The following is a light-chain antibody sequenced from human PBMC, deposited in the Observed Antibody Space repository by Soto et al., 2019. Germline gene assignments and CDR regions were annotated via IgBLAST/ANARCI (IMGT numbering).Light chain of an antibody. J-gene: IGLJ3*02. CDR3: AAWDDSLNGRWV. CDR2: EVR. CDR1: SSDIGGYDY. V-gene: IGLV2-14*01. Sequence: QSALTQPASVSGSPGQSITISCTGTSSDIGGYDYVSWYQQRPGKAPKLMIYEVRYRPSGVSNRFSGSKSGNTASLTISGLQSEDEADYYCAAWDDSLNGRWVFGGGTKVTVL.